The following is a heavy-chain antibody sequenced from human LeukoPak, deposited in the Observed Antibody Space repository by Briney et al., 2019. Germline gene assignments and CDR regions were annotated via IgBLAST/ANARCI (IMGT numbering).Heavy chain of an antibody. CDR3: ARYNSGWNDY. J-gene: IGHJ4*02. V-gene: IGHV3-21*01. D-gene: IGHD6-19*01. Sequence: GGSLRLSCSASGFSFSVYAMSWVRQAPGKGLEWVSSISSTSSLIWYADSLKGRFTISRDNAKSSLYLQMDSLRAEDTAVYYCARYNSGWNDYWGQGTLVTVSS. CDR1: GFSFSVYA. CDR2: ISSTSSLI.